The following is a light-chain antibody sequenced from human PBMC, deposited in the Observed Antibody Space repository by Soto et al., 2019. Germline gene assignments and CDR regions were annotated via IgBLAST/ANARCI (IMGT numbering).Light chain of an antibody. CDR3: QXWDSSSDHVV. Sequence: SYELTQPPSVSVAPGQTARITCGGNNIGRKSVHWYQQKPGQAPVLVXYXXXXXXXXXXXXXFXSNSGYTATLTISRGEXXXXXXXXXQXWDSSSDHVVFGGGTKLTVL. CDR1: NIGRKS. V-gene: IGLV3-21*02. CDR2: XXX. J-gene: IGLJ2*01.